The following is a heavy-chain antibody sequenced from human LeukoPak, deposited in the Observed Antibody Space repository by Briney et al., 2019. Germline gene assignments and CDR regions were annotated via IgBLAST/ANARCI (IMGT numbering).Heavy chain of an antibody. Sequence: PGGSLRLSCAASGFTFSSYAMSWVRQAPGKGLEWVSAISGSGGSTYYADSVKGRFTISRDNSKNTLYLQMNSLRAEDTAVYYCAKGLWDIQVVPDAPFDYWGQGTLVTVSS. D-gene: IGHD2-2*01. CDR2: ISGSGGST. CDR1: GFTFSSYA. CDR3: AKGLWDIQVVPDAPFDY. V-gene: IGHV3-23*01. J-gene: IGHJ4*02.